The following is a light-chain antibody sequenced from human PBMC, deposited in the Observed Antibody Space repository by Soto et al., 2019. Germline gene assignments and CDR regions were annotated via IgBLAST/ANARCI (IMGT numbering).Light chain of an antibody. J-gene: IGKJ3*01. CDR3: QQANSFPFT. CDR2: AAS. Sequence: DIQMTQSPSSVSASVGDRVTITCRASQGIASWLAWYQQKSGEAPNLLIYAASNLQSGVPSRFSGSGSRTDFTLTISSLQPEDSATYYCQQANSFPFTFGPGTKVDIK. V-gene: IGKV1-12*01. CDR1: QGIASW.